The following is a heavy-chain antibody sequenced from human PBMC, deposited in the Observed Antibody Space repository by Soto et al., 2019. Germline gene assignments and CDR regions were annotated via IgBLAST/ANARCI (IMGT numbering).Heavy chain of an antibody. J-gene: IGHJ5*02. CDR1: GGTFSSYT. CDR2: IIPIRGIA. Sequence: SVKVSCKASGGTFSSYTISLVRQAPGQGLEWMGMIIPIRGIASYAQKFQGRVTMTRDTSTSTVYMELSSLRSEDTAVYYCARQVYDFWSGYNWFDPWGQGTLVTVSS. CDR3: ARQVYDFWSGYNWFDP. D-gene: IGHD3-3*01. V-gene: IGHV1-69*02.